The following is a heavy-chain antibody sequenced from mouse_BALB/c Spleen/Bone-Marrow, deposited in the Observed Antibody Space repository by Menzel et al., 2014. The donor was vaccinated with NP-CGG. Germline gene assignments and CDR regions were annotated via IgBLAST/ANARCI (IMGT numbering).Heavy chain of an antibody. CDR3: VRHYYGSNYFDY. Sequence: VQLKESGGGLVQPKGSLKLSCAASGFTFNTYAMNWVRQAPGKGLEWVARIRSKSNNYATYYADSVKDRSTISRDDSQSMLYLQMNNLKTEDTAMYYCVRHYYGSNYFDYWGQGTTLTVSS. J-gene: IGHJ2*01. D-gene: IGHD1-1*01. CDR1: GFTFNTYA. V-gene: IGHV10-1*02. CDR2: IRSKSNNYAT.